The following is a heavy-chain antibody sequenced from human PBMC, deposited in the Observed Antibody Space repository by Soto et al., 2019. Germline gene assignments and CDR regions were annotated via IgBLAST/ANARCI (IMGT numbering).Heavy chain of an antibody. CDR3: ARDSGDYFPFTLHS. CDR2: ISASNGNT. V-gene: IGHV1-18*01. J-gene: IGHJ4*02. D-gene: IGHD4-17*01. CDR1: GYTFTSYG. Sequence: QVQLVQSGAEVKKPGASVKVSCKASGYTFTSYGISWVRQAPGHGLEWLGWISASNGNTNYAQKLQGRVTMTTDTSTSTASMEPRSLRSDDTAAYDCARDSGDYFPFTLHSWGQGTLVTVSS.